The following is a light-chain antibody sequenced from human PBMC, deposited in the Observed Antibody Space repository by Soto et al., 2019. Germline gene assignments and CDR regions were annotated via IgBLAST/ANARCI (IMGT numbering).Light chain of an antibody. CDR3: AAWDDSLNGSYV. Sequence: QSVLTQPPSASGTPGQSVTISCSGSSSNIGSNTVNWYQQPPGTAPKLLIYRNNQRPSGVPDRFSGSKSGTSASLAISGLQSEDEADYYCAAWDDSLNGSYVFGIGTKVTVL. V-gene: IGLV1-44*01. J-gene: IGLJ1*01. CDR2: RNN. CDR1: SSNIGSNT.